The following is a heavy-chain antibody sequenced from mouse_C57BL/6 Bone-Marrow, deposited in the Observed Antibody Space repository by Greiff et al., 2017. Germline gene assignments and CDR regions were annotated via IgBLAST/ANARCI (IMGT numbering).Heavy chain of an antibody. V-gene: IGHV1-69*01. CDR2: IDPSDSYT. Sequence: QVQLQQPGAELVMPGASVKLSCKASGYTFTSYWMHWVKQRPGKGLEWIGEIDPSDSYTNYNQKFKGKSTLTVDQSSSTAYLQLSSLTSEDSAVYYCARRVYDYDDAGYFDYWGQGTTLTVSS. D-gene: IGHD2-4*01. CDR1: GYTFTSYW. CDR3: ARRVYDYDDAGYFDY. J-gene: IGHJ2*01.